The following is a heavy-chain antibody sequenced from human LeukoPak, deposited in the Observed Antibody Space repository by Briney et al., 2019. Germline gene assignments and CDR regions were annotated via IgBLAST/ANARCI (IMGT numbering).Heavy chain of an antibody. J-gene: IGHJ4*02. CDR2: IYAGGTT. CDR3: ARWHTSGNNYFYDY. CDR1: GFTFTNDF. D-gene: IGHD3-22*01. V-gene: IGHV3-53*01. Sequence: TGESLRLSCAASGFTFTNDFMTWVRQAPEKGLEWVSIIYAGGTTYYTDSVKGRFTISRDNSKNTLYLQMDSLRAEDTAIYFCARWHTSGNNYFYDYWGQGTLVTVSS.